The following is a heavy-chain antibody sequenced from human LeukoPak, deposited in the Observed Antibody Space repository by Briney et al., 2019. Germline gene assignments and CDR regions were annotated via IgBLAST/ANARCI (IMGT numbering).Heavy chain of an antibody. D-gene: IGHD3-10*01. CDR3: ARGFTHRMYYYAGGDAFDF. J-gene: IGHJ3*01. Sequence: ASVKVSCKASGYTFTSYGISWVRQAPGQGLEWMGWISAYNGNTNYAQKFQGRVTMTTDTSTSTAYMELRSLRSDDTAVYYCARGFTHRMYYYAGGDAFDFWGQGTMVTVSS. CDR1: GYTFTSYG. CDR2: ISAYNGNT. V-gene: IGHV1-18*01.